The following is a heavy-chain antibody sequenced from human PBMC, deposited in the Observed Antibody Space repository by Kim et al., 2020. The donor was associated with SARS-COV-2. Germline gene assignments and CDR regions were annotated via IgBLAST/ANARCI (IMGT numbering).Heavy chain of an antibody. Sequence: NYNPSLKSRVTISVDTSKNQFSLKLSSVTAADTAVYYCARTWNYYGMDVWGQGTTVTVSS. D-gene: IGHD1-1*01. J-gene: IGHJ6*02. CDR3: ARTWNYYGMDV. V-gene: IGHV4-59*01.